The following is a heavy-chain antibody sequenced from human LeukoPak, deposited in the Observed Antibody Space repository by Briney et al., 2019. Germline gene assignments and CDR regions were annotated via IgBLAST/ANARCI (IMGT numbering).Heavy chain of an antibody. J-gene: IGHJ4*02. V-gene: IGHV1-69*04. D-gene: IGHD2-8*01. CDR3: ARALSDCTNGVCYDY. CDR1: GGTFSSYA. Sequence: ASVKVSCKASGGTFSSYAISWVRQAPGQGLEWMGRIIPILGIANYAQKFQGRVTITADKSTSTAYMELSSLRSEDTAVYYCARALSDCTNGVCYDYWGQGTLVTVSS. CDR2: IIPILGIA.